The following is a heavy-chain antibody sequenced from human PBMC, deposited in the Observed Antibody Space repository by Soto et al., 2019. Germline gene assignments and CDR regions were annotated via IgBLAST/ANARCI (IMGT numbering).Heavy chain of an antibody. V-gene: IGHV1-2*02. CDR3: ARDMDYYYGSGTGNRHGV. J-gene: IGHJ6*02. D-gene: IGHD3-10*01. Sequence: ASVKVSCKASGYTFTAYCVQWVRQAPGQGLQWMGWINPNSGDTKYAQEFQGRVTLTRDTSISTVYMELSRLTSDDTAVYYCARDMDYYYGSGTGNRHGVWAQRTTVTVSS. CDR1: GYTFTAYC. CDR2: INPNSGDT.